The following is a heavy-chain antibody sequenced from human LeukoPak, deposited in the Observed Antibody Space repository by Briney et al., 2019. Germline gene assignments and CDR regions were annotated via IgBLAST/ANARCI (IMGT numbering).Heavy chain of an antibody. CDR1: GGSISSSNSY. Sequence: PSETLSLTCTVSGGSISSSNSYWVWIRQPPGKGLEWIATIFYSGTTYYNPSLKSRVIMSLDTSKNQFSLKLTSVTAADTAVYYCAREVLPWFGESPNWFDSWGQGALVIVSS. J-gene: IGHJ5*01. V-gene: IGHV4-39*07. CDR2: IFYSGTT. CDR3: AREVLPWFGESPNWFDS. D-gene: IGHD3-10*01.